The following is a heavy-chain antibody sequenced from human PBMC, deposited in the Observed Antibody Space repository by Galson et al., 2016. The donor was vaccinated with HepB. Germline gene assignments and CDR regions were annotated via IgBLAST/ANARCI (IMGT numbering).Heavy chain of an antibody. V-gene: IGHV1-18*01. J-gene: IGHJ3*02. CDR2: INANDGHT. CDR3: ARDRYSGSYYVGAFDI. D-gene: IGHD1-26*01. Sequence: SVKVSCKASGYTFTNYGITWVRQAPGQGLQWVGWINANDGHTNYGHILQGRVTLTMDMSTSTAYMDLRSLTSDDTAIYYCARDRYSGSYYVGAFDIWGLGTMVTVSS. CDR1: GYTFTNYG.